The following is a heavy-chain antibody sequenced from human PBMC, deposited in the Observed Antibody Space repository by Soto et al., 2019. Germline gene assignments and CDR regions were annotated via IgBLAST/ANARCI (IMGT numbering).Heavy chain of an antibody. CDR1: GGTFSNYT. J-gene: IGHJ6*03. CDR2: IIPILNIA. D-gene: IGHD4-17*01. V-gene: IGHV1-69*02. Sequence: QVQLVQSGAEVKKPGSSVKVSCKASGGTFSNYTISWVRQAPGQGLEWMGRIIPILNIANYAQKFQGRVTITADKSTTTAYMELSSRRSEDTAVYYCARVSEMGTVTEGFYYYMDVWGKGTTVTVSS. CDR3: ARVSEMGTVTEGFYYYMDV.